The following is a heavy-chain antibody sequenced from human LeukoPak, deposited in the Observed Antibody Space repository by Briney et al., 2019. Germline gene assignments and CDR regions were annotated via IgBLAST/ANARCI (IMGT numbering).Heavy chain of an antibody. D-gene: IGHD2-8*01. CDR1: GGSFSGYY. V-gene: IGHV4-34*10. Sequence: SETLSLTCAVYGGSFSGYYWSWIRQPPGTGPEWIGNIHYSGNSNYNPSLKSRVTMSIDTSRNQFFLKLNSVTAADTAVYYCVLAPNSNWFDFWGQGTQVTVSS. CDR2: IHYSGNS. J-gene: IGHJ5*01. CDR3: VLAPNSNWFDF.